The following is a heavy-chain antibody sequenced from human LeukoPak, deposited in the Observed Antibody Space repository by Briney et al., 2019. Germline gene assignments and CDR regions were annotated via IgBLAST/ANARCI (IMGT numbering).Heavy chain of an antibody. CDR3: VRAHHPGGWFDP. D-gene: IGHD3-10*01. CDR1: GFTFDDYW. J-gene: IGHJ5*02. V-gene: IGHV3-7*04. Sequence: GGSLRLSCGASGFTFDDYWMSWVRQAPGQGLEWVANINQDGSEKYYLDSAKGRFTISRDNAKNSLYLQMNSLTAEDTAVHYCVRAHHPGGWFDPWGQGTLVTVSS. CDR2: INQDGSEK.